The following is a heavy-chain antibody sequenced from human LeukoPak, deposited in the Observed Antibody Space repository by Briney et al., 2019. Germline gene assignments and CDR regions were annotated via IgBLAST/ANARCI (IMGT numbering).Heavy chain of an antibody. Sequence: PSETLSLTCTVSGGSISSYYWSWIRQPPGKGLEWIGYIYYSGSTNYNPSLKSRVTISVDTSKNQFSLKLSSVTAADTAVYYCARRRSSYWCFDLWGRGTLVTVSS. D-gene: IGHD2-2*01. J-gene: IGHJ2*01. CDR3: ARRRSSYWCFDL. V-gene: IGHV4-59*01. CDR2: IYYSGST. CDR1: GGSISSYY.